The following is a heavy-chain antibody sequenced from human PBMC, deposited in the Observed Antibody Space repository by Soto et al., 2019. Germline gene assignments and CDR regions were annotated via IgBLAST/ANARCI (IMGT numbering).Heavy chain of an antibody. J-gene: IGHJ6*02. CDR2: ISGSGGST. CDR3: AKEDYDFWSGYYPPDTYYYYYGMDV. CDR1: GFTFSSYA. V-gene: IGHV3-23*01. Sequence: EVQLLESGGGLVQPGGSLRLSCAASGFTFSSYAMSWVRQAPGKGLEWVSAISGSGGSTYYADSVKGRFTISRDNSKNTLYLQMNSLRAEDTAVYYCAKEDYDFWSGYYPPDTYYYYYGMDVWGQGTTVTVSS. D-gene: IGHD3-3*01.